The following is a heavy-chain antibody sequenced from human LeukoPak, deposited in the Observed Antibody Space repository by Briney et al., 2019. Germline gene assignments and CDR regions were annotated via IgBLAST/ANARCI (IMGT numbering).Heavy chain of an antibody. Sequence: GGSLGLSCAASGFSLSSYAIHWVRQAPGKGLEWVAAISYDGSKKYYADSVKGRFTISRDNSKNTLYLQMDSLRSEDTAVYYCARPQAYYFDYWGQGTLVTVSS. CDR2: ISYDGSKK. CDR1: GFSLSSYA. CDR3: ARPQAYYFDY. J-gene: IGHJ4*02. V-gene: IGHV3-30*01.